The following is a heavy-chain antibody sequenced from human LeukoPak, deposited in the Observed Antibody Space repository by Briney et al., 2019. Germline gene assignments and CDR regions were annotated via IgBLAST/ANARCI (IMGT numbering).Heavy chain of an antibody. V-gene: IGHV1-2*02. CDR3: ARDRMADKAAIY. D-gene: IGHD2-15*01. J-gene: IGHJ4*02. CDR1: GYIFTDYY. CDR2: INPNSGGT. Sequence: GASVKVSCKASGYIFTDYYIYWVRQAPGQGPEWMGWINPNSGGTKDAQKFQGRVTLTRDTSISTVYMEVSRLTSDDTAIYYCARDRMADKAAIYWGQGTLVTVSS.